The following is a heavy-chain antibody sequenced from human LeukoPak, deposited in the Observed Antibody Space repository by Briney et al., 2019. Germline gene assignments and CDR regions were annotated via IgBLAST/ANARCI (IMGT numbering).Heavy chain of an antibody. D-gene: IGHD2-2*01. CDR3: AKDDSGTAAILDY. V-gene: IGHV3-30*02. Sequence: GGSLRLSCAASGFTFRSYGMHWVRQALGKGLEWVAFIRYDGSNKYYADSVKGRFTISRDNSKNTLYLQMNSLRADDTAVYYCAKDDSGTAAILDYWGQGTLVTVSS. J-gene: IGHJ4*02. CDR1: GFTFRSYG. CDR2: IRYDGSNK.